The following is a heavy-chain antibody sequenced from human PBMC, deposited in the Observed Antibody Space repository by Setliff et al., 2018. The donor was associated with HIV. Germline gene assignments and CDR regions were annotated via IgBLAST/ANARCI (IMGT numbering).Heavy chain of an antibody. CDR1: GFTFSRSG. D-gene: IGHD1-1*01. J-gene: IGHJ5*02. V-gene: IGHV3-30*18. Sequence: RLSCAASGFTFSRSGMHWVRQAPGKGLDWVSLISYDGTNTYYADSVKGRFTISRDNSKNTLYLQMDSLRGDDTAVYYCAKDFFTGGFDPWGQGTLVTVSS. CDR3: AKDFFTGGFDP. CDR2: ISYDGTNT.